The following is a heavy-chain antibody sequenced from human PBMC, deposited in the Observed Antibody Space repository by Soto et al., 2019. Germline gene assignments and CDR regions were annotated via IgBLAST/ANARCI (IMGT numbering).Heavy chain of an antibody. CDR3: ARDASYGDSH. D-gene: IGHD4-17*01. J-gene: IGHJ4*02. CDR1: GGSISSGGYY. CDR2: IYYSGST. Sequence: SETLSLTCTVSGGSISSGGYYWSWIRQHPGKGLEWIGYIYYSGSTYDNPSLKSRGTISVDTSKNQFSLKLSSVTAADTAVYYCARDASYGDSHWGQGTLVTVSS. V-gene: IGHV4-31*03.